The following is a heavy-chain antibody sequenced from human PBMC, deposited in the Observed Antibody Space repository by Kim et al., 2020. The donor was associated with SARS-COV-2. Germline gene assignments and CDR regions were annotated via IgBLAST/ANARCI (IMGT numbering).Heavy chain of an antibody. J-gene: IGHJ5*01. V-gene: IGHV1-3*01. D-gene: IGHD3-10*01. Sequence: ASVKVSCKASGYSFTSYPLHWVRQPPGQRLEWMGWINAGNGNTKYSQKFQGRVTITRDTSASAAYMDLSSLRSEDTAVYYCARLNYYGSGSYYSTGGWFD. CDR3: ARLNYYGSGSYYSTGGWFD. CDR1: GYSFTSYP. CDR2: INAGNGNT.